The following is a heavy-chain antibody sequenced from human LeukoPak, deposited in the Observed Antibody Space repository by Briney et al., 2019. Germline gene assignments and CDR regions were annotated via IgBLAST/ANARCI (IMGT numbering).Heavy chain of an antibody. CDR1: GGSISSHY. CDR3: ARERYWFDP. Sequence: SETLSLTCTVSGGSISSHYWSWIRQPPGKGLEWIGYIYYSGSTNYNPSLKSRVTISVDTSKNQFSLKLSSVTAADTAVYYCARERYWFDPWGQGTLVTVSS. J-gene: IGHJ5*02. CDR2: IYYSGST. V-gene: IGHV4-59*11.